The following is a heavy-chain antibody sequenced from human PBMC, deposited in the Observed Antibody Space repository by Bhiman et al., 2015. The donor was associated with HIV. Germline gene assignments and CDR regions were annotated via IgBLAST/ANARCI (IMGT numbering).Heavy chain of an antibody. V-gene: IGHV3-21*01. CDR1: GFTFSTYN. Sequence: EVQLVESGGGLVKPGGSLRLSCAASGFTFSTYNMNWVRQAPGKGLEWVSLISSTSSYIYWADSVKGRFAISRDNAKNSLYLQMNSLRVEDTAVYYCARDADTLIDHWGQGTLVTVSS. CDR2: ISSTSSYI. CDR3: ARDADTLIDH. J-gene: IGHJ4*02. D-gene: IGHD3-16*01.